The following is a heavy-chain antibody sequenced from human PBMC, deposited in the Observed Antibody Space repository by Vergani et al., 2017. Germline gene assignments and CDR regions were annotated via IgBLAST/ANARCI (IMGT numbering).Heavy chain of an antibody. CDR1: GFTFSSYG. CDR3: AKDLRPGYCSSTSCYNPDGWFDP. J-gene: IGHJ5*02. V-gene: IGHV3-23*04. CDR2: ISGSGGST. D-gene: IGHD2-2*02. Sequence: VQLVESGGGVVQPGRSLRLSCAASGFTFSSYGMHWVRQAPGKGLEWVSAISGSGGSTYYADSVKGRFTISRDNSKNTLYLQMNSLRAEDTAVYYCAKDLRPGYCSSTSCYNPDGWFDPWGQGTLVTVSS.